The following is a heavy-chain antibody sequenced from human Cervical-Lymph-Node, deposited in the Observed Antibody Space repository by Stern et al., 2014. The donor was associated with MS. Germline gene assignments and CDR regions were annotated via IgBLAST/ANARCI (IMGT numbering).Heavy chain of an antibody. CDR2: INPNGRVT. CDR3: TRAVGGVGRE. CDR1: GYPFTNYY. D-gene: IGHD3-16*01. J-gene: IGHJ4*02. Sequence: VQLVESGPEVKKPGASVMVSCKTSGYPFTNYYIHWVRQAPGQGLEWMGIINPNGRVTASAQKFQGRLTMTRDTSTTTVYMRLITLTSEDTAMYYCTRAVGGVGREWGQGTLVFVSS. V-gene: IGHV1-46*01.